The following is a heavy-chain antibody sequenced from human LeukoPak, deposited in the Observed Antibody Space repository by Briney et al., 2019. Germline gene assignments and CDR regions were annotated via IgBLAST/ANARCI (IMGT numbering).Heavy chain of an antibody. CDR1: GGSFSGYY. D-gene: IGHD6-13*01. CDR3: ASMGLSSSWYLGWWFDP. CDR2: INHSGST. Sequence: PSETLSLTCAVYGGSFSGYYWSWIRQPPGKGREWIGEINHSGSTNYNPSLKSRVTISVDTSKNQFSLKLSSVTAADTAVYYCASMGLSSSWYLGWWFDPWGQGTLVTVSS. V-gene: IGHV4-34*01. J-gene: IGHJ5*02.